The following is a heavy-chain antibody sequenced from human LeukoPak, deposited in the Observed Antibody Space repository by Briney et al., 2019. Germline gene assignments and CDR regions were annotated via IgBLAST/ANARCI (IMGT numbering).Heavy chain of an antibody. D-gene: IGHD2-2*01. CDR3: ARSRGFDP. J-gene: IGHJ5*02. Sequence: PGGSLRLSCAASGLTFSNYVVSWVRQAPGKGLDWVSAISGSGGSTYYADSVKGRFTISRDNSKNTVYLQMNSLRAEDTAVYYCARSRGFDPWGQRTLVTASS. CDR2: ISGSGGST. V-gene: IGHV3-23*01. CDR1: GLTFSNYV.